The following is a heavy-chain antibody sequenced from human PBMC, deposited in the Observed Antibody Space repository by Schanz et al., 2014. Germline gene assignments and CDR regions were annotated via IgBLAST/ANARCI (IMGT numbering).Heavy chain of an antibody. CDR2: INPSGGST. D-gene: IGHD3-10*01. CDR3: ASTHWFGSGTTIVDY. Sequence: QVQLVQSGAEVKKPGASVKVSCKASGYTFTSDSMHWVRQAPGQGLEWMGMINPSGGSTTYAQKFQGRVTMTRDTSTSTVYMELSSLRSENTAVYYCASTHWFGSGTTIVDYWGHGTLVTVSS. J-gene: IGHJ4*01. V-gene: IGHV1-46*01. CDR1: GYTFTSDS.